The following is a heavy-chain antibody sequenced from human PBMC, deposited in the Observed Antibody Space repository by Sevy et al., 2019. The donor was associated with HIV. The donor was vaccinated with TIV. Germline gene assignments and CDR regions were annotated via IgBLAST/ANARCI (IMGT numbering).Heavy chain of an antibody. J-gene: IGHJ4*02. D-gene: IGHD6-19*01. CDR2: INPNSGGT. Sequence: ASVKVSCKASGYTFTAYYMHWVRQAPGQGLEWMGWINPNSGGTNYAQTFQGRVTMTRDTSISTAYMELSSLRSDDTAVYYCARDRGSGWYSDFDYWGQGTLVTVSS. CDR3: ARDRGSGWYSDFDY. V-gene: IGHV1-2*02. CDR1: GYTFTAYY.